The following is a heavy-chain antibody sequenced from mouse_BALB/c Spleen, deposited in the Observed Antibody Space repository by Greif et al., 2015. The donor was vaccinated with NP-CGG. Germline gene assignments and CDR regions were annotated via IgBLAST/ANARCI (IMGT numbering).Heavy chain of an antibody. V-gene: IGHV3-6*02. Sequence: DVKLQESGPGLVKPSQSLSLTCSVTGYSITSGYYWNWIRQFPGNKLEWMGYISYDGSNNYNPSLKNRISITRDTSKNQFFLKLNSVTTEDTATYYCARDGNYYYAMDYWGQGTSVTVSS. CDR2: ISYDGSN. CDR3: ARDGNYYYAMDY. J-gene: IGHJ4*01. D-gene: IGHD2-1*01. CDR1: GYSITSGYY.